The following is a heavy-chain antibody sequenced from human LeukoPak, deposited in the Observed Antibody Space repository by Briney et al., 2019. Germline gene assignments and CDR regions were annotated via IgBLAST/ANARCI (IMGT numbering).Heavy chain of an antibody. D-gene: IGHD1-26*01. CDR1: GFTFSSYG. Sequence: GGSLRLSCAASGFTFSSYGMHWVRQAPGKGLEWVAVIWYDGSNKYYADSVKGRFTISRDNSKNTLYLQMNSLRAEDTVVYYCARDRQASGSYLNYWGQGTLVTVSS. J-gene: IGHJ4*02. V-gene: IGHV3-33*01. CDR3: ARDRQASGSYLNY. CDR2: IWYDGSNK.